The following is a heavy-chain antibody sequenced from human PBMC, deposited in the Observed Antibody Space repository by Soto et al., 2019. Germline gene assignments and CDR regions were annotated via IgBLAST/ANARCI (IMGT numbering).Heavy chain of an antibody. Sequence: SETLSLTCTVSGGSITDYSWVWIRQPAGKGLEWIGRIFSSGSTDYNPSLKSRVTISGDTSKNQFSLKVSSVTAADTAVYYCARGTSWQLPFDYWGQGTLVTVSS. CDR3: ARGTSWQLPFDY. V-gene: IGHV4-4*07. J-gene: IGHJ4*02. CDR2: IFSSGST. D-gene: IGHD6-13*01. CDR1: GGSITDYS.